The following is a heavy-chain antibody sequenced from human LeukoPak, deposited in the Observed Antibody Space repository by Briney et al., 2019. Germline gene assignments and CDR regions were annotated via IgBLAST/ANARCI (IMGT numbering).Heavy chain of an antibody. CDR1: GFTFSSYS. CDR2: ISSSSSYI. CDR3: ARLKTKNAFDL. J-gene: IGHJ3*01. Sequence: AGSLRLSCAASGFTFSSYSMNWVRQAPGKGLEWVSSISSSSSYIYYADSVKGRFTISRDNAKNSLYLQMNSLRAEDTAVYYCARLKTKNAFDLWGQGTMVTVSS. D-gene: IGHD2-8*01. V-gene: IGHV3-21*01.